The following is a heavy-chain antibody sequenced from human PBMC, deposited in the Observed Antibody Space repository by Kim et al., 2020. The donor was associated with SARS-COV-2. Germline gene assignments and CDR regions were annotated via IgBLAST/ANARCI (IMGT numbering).Heavy chain of an antibody. V-gene: IGHV3-74*01. CDR1: GFTFSSYW. Sequence: GGSLRLSCVVSGFTFSSYWMHWVSQAPGKGLVWVSGISGDGRNTGYVDSMKGRFTITRDNAKNTLYLQMNSLRVDDTGVYFCARGHEMWGQGTRVTVSS. CDR3: ARGHEM. CDR2: ISGDGRNT. J-gene: IGHJ3*02.